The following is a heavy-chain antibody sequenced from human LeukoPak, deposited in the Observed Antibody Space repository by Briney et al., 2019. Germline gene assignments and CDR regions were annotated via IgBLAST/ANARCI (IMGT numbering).Heavy chain of an antibody. J-gene: IGHJ4*02. CDR1: GFTFSIYW. CDR2: INQDGSET. V-gene: IGHV3-7*04. Sequence: PGGSLRLSCVSSGFTFSIYWMSWVRQAPGKGLEWVANINQDGSETYYVDSVRGRFTISRDNAKNSLHLHMNSLRAEDTAVYYCAGSESTGTVDYWGQGTLLTVSS. CDR3: AGSESTGTVDY.